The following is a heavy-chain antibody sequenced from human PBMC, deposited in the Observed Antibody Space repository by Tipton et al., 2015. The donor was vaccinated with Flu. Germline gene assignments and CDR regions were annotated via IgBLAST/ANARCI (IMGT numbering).Heavy chain of an antibody. CDR2: IWYDGSNK. CDR3: AKAGYSYGFDY. CDR1: GFTFSSYG. D-gene: IGHD5-18*01. V-gene: IGHV3-33*06. Sequence: SLRLPCAASGFTFSSYGMHWVRQAPGKGLEWVAVIWYDGSNKYCADSVKGRFTISRDNSKNTLYLQMNSLRAEDTAVYYCAKAGYSYGFDYWGQGTLVTVSS. J-gene: IGHJ4*02.